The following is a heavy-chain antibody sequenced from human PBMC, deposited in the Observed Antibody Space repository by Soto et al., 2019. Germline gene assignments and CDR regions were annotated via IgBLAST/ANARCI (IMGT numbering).Heavy chain of an antibody. CDR1: GGSIISTISY. CDR3: ARLLAAADIWFDP. V-gene: IGHV4-39*01. CDR2: IHYSGST. J-gene: IGHJ5*02. D-gene: IGHD6-13*01. Sequence: SETLSLTCTVSGGSIISTISYWGWIRQPPGKGLEWIGSIHYSGSTYYNPSLKSRVTISVDTSKNQFSLKLSSVTAADTAVYYCARLLAAADIWFDPWGQGTLVTVSS.